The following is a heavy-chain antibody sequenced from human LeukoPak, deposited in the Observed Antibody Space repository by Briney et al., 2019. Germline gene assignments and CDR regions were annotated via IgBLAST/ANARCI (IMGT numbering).Heavy chain of an antibody. V-gene: IGHV3-23*01. CDR3: AKVGGNLNDY. D-gene: IGHD4-23*01. CDR2: ISGSGGST. J-gene: IGHJ4*02. Sequence: GGSLRLSCAASGFTFSSYAMSWVRQAPGKGLEWVSTISGSGGSTNYADSVEGRFTISRDNSKNTLYLQMNSLRAEDTAVYYCAKVGGNLNDYWGQGTLVTVSS. CDR1: GFTFSSYA.